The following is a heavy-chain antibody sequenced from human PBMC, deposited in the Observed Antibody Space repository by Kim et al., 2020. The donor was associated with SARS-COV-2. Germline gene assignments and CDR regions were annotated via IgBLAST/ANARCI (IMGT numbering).Heavy chain of an antibody. D-gene: IGHD3-9*01. Sequence: SVKVSCKASGGTFSSYAISWVRQAPGQGLEWMGGIIPIFGTANYAQKFQGRVTITADESTSTAYMELSSLRSEDTAVYYCARSPAYYDILTGYSFDYWGQGTLVTVSS. V-gene: IGHV1-69*13. CDR3: ARSPAYYDILTGYSFDY. CDR1: GGTFSSYA. CDR2: IIPIFGTA. J-gene: IGHJ4*02.